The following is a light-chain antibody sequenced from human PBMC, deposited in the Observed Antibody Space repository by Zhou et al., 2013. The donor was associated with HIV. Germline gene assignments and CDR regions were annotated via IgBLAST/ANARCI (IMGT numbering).Light chain of an antibody. CDR2: GAS. V-gene: IGKV3-20*01. J-gene: IGKJ4*01. CDR3: QQYGSSGSLT. Sequence: EIVLTQSPGTLSLSPGERATLSCRASQSVSSSYLAWYQQKPGQAPRLLTYGASSRATGIPDRFSGSGSGTDFTLTISRLEPEDFAVYYCQQYGSSGSLTFGGGTKVEIK. CDR1: QSVSSSY.